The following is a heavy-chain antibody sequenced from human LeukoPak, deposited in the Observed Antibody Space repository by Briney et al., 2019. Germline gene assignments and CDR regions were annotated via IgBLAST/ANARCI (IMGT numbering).Heavy chain of an antibody. CDR2: IIPIFGTA. V-gene: IGHV1-69*06. J-gene: IGHJ4*02. Sequence: ASVKVSCKASGYTFTSYDINWVRQATGQGLEWMGGIIPIFGTANYAQKFQGRVTITADKSTSTAYMELSSLRSEDTAVYYCARDPGDCGGDCYEDYWGQGTLVTVSS. D-gene: IGHD2-21*02. CDR1: GYTFTSYD. CDR3: ARDPGDCGGDCYEDY.